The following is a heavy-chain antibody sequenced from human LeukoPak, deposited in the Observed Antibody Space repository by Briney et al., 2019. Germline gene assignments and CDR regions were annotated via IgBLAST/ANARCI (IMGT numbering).Heavy chain of an antibody. CDR1: GFDFGAYE. V-gene: IGHV3-48*03. Sequence: GGSLRLSCAASGFDFGAYEMNWVRQAPGKGLEWVAYFAGSDTTKYYADSVRGRLTISRDNAKKSLYLQMNSLRAEDTALYYCTTLGYHLDSWGQGTLVTVSS. CDR2: FAGSDTTK. J-gene: IGHJ4*02. D-gene: IGHD3-22*01. CDR3: TTLGYHLDS.